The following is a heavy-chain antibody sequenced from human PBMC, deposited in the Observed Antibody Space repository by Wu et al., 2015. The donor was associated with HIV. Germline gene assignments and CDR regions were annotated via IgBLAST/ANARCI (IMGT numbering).Heavy chain of an antibody. J-gene: IGHJ4*02. Sequence: QVQLVQSGAEVKQPGSSVKVSCKSSGGTFYNFAINWVRQAPGQGLEWLGGLTLIFGTSNYAQTFQDRVTITTDESKGVGYMEFSSLRSEDTAVYYCARGYFYDGGYYFDSWGQGTLVTVS. D-gene: IGHD4-23*01. CDR2: LTLIFGTS. CDR3: ARGYFYDGGYYFDS. V-gene: IGHV1-69*05. CDR1: GGTFYNFA.